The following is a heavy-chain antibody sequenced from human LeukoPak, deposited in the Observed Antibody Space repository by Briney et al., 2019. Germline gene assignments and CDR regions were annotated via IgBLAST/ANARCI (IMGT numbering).Heavy chain of an antibody. CDR3: ARDTRGGGSFD. Sequence: PGGSLRLSCAASGLTFSSYWMSWVRQAPGKGLEWVANIKQDGSEKYYVDSVKGRFTISRDNAKNSLYLQMNSLRAEDPAVYHCARDTRGGGSFDWGQGTLVTVSS. CDR1: GLTFSSYW. D-gene: IGHD2-15*01. J-gene: IGHJ4*02. CDR2: IKQDGSEK. V-gene: IGHV3-7*01.